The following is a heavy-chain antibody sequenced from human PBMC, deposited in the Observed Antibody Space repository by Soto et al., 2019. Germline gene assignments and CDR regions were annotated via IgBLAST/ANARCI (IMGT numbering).Heavy chain of an antibody. J-gene: IGHJ4*02. V-gene: IGHV1-18*01. CDR1: GYTFTSYG. Sequence: QVHLVQSGAEVKKPGASVKVSCKASGYTFTSYGITWVRQAPGQGLEWMGWISAHDGNTDYAQKLQGRVIVTRDTSTSTAYMELRSLRSDDTAVYYCARGRDGDYWGQGALVTVSS. CDR2: ISAHDGNT. CDR3: ARGRDGDY. D-gene: IGHD6-6*01.